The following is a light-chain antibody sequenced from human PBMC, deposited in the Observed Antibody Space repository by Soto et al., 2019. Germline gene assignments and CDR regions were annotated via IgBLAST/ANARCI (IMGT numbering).Light chain of an antibody. CDR1: QTISSW. Sequence: IQMTQSPSTLSGTVGDRVTITCRASQTISSWLAWYQQKPGKAPKLLIYKASTLKSGVPSRFSGSGSGTEFTLTISSLQPDDFATYYCQHYNSYSEAFGQGTMVAI. CDR2: KAS. V-gene: IGKV1-5*03. CDR3: QHYNSYSEA. J-gene: IGKJ1*01.